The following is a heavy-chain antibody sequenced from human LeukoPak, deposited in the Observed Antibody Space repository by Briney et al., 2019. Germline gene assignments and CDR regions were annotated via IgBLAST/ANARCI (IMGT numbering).Heavy chain of an antibody. Sequence: PSETLSLTCTVSGGSISSSSYYWGWIRQPPGKGLEWIGSIYYSGNTYYNPSLKSRVTISVDTSKNQFSLKLSSVTAADTAVYYCASPGEMASTQDYYYYGMDVWGQGTTVTVSS. D-gene: IGHD5-24*01. CDR3: ASPGEMASTQDYYYYGMDV. CDR2: IYYSGNT. CDR1: GGSISSSSYY. V-gene: IGHV4-39*01. J-gene: IGHJ6*02.